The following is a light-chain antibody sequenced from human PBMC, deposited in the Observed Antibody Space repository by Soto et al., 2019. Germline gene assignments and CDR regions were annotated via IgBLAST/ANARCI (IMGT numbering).Light chain of an antibody. J-gene: IGLJ1*01. CDR3: AAWDDSLNGRYV. Sequence: QLVLTQPPSVSGTPGQRVTISCSGSSSNIGSNTVNWYQQLPGTAPKLLIYSNNQRPSGVPDRFSGSKSGTSASLAISGLQSEDEADYYCAAWDDSLNGRYVFGTGTKLTVL. V-gene: IGLV1-44*01. CDR2: SNN. CDR1: SSNIGSNT.